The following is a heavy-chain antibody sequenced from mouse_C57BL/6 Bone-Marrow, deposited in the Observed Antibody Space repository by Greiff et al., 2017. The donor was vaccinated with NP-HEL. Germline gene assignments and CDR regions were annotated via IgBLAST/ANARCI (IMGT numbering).Heavy chain of an antibody. CDR2: SRNKANDYTT. D-gene: IGHD4-1*01. Sequence: EVKLMESGGGLVQSGRSLRLSCATSGFTFSDFYMEWVRQAPGKGLEWIAASRNKANDYTTEYSASVKGRFNVSRDTSQSILYLQMNALRAEDTAIYYCARYLGRGYFDVWGTGTTVTVSS. J-gene: IGHJ1*03. CDR3: ARYLGRGYFDV. CDR1: GFTFSDFY. V-gene: IGHV7-1*01.